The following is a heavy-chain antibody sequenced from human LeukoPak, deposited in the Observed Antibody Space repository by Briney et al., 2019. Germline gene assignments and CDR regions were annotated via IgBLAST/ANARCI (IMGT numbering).Heavy chain of an antibody. J-gene: IGHJ6*02. V-gene: IGHV4-30-2*01. CDR1: GGSISSGGYY. Sequence: SETLSLTCTVSGGSISSGGYYWSWIRQPPGKGLEWIGYIYHSGSTNYNPSLKSRVTISVDTSKNQFSLKLSSVTAADTAVYYCARGALRSLYYYYGMDVWGQGTTVTVSS. CDR2: IYHSGST. CDR3: ARGALRSLYYYYGMDV.